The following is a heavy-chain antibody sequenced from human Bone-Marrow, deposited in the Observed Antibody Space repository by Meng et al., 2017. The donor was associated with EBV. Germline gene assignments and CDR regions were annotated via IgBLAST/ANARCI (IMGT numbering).Heavy chain of an antibody. CDR2: ISYDGSNK. J-gene: IGHJ4*02. CDR3: AKVRYSGYDSVDY. Sequence: QVQLVESGXGVVQPGRXLRLSCAASGFTFSSYGMHWVRQAPGKGLEWVAVISYDGSNKYYADSVKGRFTISRDNSKNTLYLQMNSLRAEDTALYYCAKVRYSGYDSVDYWGQGILVTVSS. CDR1: GFTFSSYG. D-gene: IGHD5-12*01. V-gene: IGHV3-30*18.